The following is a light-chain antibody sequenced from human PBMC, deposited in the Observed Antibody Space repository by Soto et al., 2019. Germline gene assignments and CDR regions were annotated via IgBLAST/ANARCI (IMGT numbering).Light chain of an antibody. CDR2: GAS. V-gene: IGKV3-20*01. CDR1: QSVSSSY. CDR3: KQYGSSPT. Sequence: EIELTQSPATLSLSPGETATLSCRASQSVSSSYLAWYQQKPGQAPRLLIYGASSRATGIQDRFSGSGSGTDFTLTISRLEPEDFAVYYCKQYGSSPTFGQGTKVDIK. J-gene: IGKJ1*01.